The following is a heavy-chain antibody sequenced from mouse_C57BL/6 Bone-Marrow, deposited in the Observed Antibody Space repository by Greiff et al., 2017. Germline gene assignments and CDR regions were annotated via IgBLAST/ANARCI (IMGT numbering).Heavy chain of an antibody. D-gene: IGHD1-1*01. Sequence: EVQLVESGGDLVKPAGSLKLSCAASGFTFSSYGMSWFRPTPDKRLVWVATISSGGSYNYYPNSVKGRFTISRDNAKNTLYLQMSSLKSEDTAMYYCARQITSFDYWGQGTTLTVSS. V-gene: IGHV5-6*01. CDR1: GFTFSSYG. J-gene: IGHJ2*01. CDR2: ISSGGSYN. CDR3: ARQITSFDY.